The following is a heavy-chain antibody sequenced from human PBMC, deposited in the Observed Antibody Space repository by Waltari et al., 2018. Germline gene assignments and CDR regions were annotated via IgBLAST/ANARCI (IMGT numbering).Heavy chain of an antibody. CDR1: GFTFSGNW. D-gene: IGHD3-3*01. J-gene: IGHJ4*02. CDR2: IKEDGSKK. CDR3: VRHGFWNFDF. V-gene: IGHV3-7*01. Sequence: EVQLVESGGGLVQPGGSLRLSCAGYGFTFSGNWMAWVRQAPGKGLGGVANIKEDGSKKNYVDSVEGRFTISRDNAKNSMYLQMNSLRAEDTALYYCVRHGFWNFDFWGQGTLVTVSS.